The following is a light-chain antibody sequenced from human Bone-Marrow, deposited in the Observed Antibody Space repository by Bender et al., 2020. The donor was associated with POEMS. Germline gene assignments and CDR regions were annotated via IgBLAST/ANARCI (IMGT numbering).Light chain of an antibody. J-gene: IGLJ3*02. CDR3: CSYAGTYWV. Sequence: QSLLTQPPSVSGAPGQRVTISCTGSSSNTGSGYDINWYQHLPGTAPKLLIYGYNNRPSGVPDRFSGSKSGTSASLAITGLQAEDEADYYCCSYAGTYWVFGEGTKVTVL. CDR2: GYN. V-gene: IGLV1-40*01. CDR1: SSNTGSGYD.